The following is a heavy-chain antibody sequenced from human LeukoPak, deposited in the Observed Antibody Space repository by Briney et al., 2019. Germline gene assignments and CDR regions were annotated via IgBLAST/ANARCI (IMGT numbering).Heavy chain of an antibody. Sequence: SETLSLTCTVSGGSISSGDYYWSWIRQPPGKGLEWFGYIYYSGSTYYNPSLKSRVTISVDTSKNQFSLKLSSVTAADTAVYYCARDATVTTNWFDPWGQGTLVTVSS. J-gene: IGHJ5*02. CDR2: IYYSGST. CDR3: ARDATVTTNWFDP. V-gene: IGHV4-30-4*08. D-gene: IGHD4-11*01. CDR1: GGSISSGDYY.